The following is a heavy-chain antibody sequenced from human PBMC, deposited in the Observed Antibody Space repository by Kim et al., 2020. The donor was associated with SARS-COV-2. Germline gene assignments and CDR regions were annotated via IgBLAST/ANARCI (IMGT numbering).Heavy chain of an antibody. Sequence: GGSLRLSCAASGFTFSNAWMSWVRQAPGQGLEWLGRIKSERDGGTTDHVAPVKGRFTISRDDSKNTLYLQMNSLRTEDTAVYYCTTDRGYCGSSTCYGFYDYYYGIDVGGPGTTVTVSS. CDR2: IKSERDGGTT. D-gene: IGHD2-2*01. J-gene: IGHJ6*02. CDR3: TTDRGYCGSSTCYGFYDYYYGIDV. V-gene: IGHV3-15*01. CDR1: GFTFSNAW.